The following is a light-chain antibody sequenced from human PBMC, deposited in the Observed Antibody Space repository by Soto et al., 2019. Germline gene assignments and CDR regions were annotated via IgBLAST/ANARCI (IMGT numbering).Light chain of an antibody. CDR3: CSYVGNSAWV. CDR1: SSDVGSYNL. Sequence: QPLLKQPAYVTGVPGQCITISCTGTSSDVGSYNLVSWYQQHQGKAPKLLIYDGSKRPSGVSNRFSESKSGNTASLTISGLQAEDEADYYCCSYVGNSAWVFGSGTKSPS. CDR2: DGS. J-gene: IGLJ1*01. V-gene: IGLV2-23*01.